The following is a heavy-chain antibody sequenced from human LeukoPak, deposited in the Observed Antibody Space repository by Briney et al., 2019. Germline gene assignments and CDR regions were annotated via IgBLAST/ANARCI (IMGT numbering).Heavy chain of an antibody. J-gene: IGHJ4*02. Sequence: VGSLRLSCAASGFTFSSYSMNWVRQAPGKGLEWVSSISSSSSYIYYADSVKGRFTISRDNAKNSLYLQMDSLRAEDTAVYYCARLMAGKNDNCGQGTLVTVSS. V-gene: IGHV3-21*01. D-gene: IGHD3-22*01. CDR2: ISSSSSYI. CDR1: GFTFSSYS. CDR3: ARLMAGKNDN.